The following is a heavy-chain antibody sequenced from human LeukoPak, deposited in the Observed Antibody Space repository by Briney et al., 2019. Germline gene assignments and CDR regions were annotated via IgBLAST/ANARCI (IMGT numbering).Heavy chain of an antibody. J-gene: IGHJ4*02. Sequence: GGSLRLSCAASGFTFSSYGMNWVRQAPGKGLEWVSSISSSSSYIYYADSVKGRFTISRDNAKNSLYLQMSSLRAEDTALYYCARVAGWYYFDYWGQGTLVTVSS. CDR3: ARVAGWYYFDY. V-gene: IGHV3-21*01. D-gene: IGHD6-19*01. CDR1: GFTFSSYG. CDR2: ISSSSSYI.